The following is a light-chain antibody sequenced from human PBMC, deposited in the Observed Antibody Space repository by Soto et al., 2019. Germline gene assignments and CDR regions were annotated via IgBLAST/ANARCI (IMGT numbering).Light chain of an antibody. CDR3: QQYNNWPRT. CDR2: ATS. J-gene: IGKJ1*01. V-gene: IGKV3-15*01. CDR1: QSVSSN. Sequence: EIVMTQSPATLSVSPGERATLSCRASQSVSSNLAWYQQKTGQAPRLLISATSTRATGIPARFSGSGSGTEFTLTISSLQSKDFAIYYCQQYNNWPRTFGQGTKV.